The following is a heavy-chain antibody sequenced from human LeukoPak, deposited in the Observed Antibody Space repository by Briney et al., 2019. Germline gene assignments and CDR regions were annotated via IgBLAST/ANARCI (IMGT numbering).Heavy chain of an antibody. CDR1: GFTLSSCG. CDR3: VKEQSSGSYRTSDY. D-gene: IGHD3-10*01. CDR2: ISYDVKRQ. V-gene: IGHV3-30*18. Sequence: GGSLRLSCVASGFTLSSCGMHWVRPAPGKGREWVAVISYDVKRQYYADSVKGRFTISRDNSKNTLYLQMNSLRAEDTAVYFCVKEQSSGSYRTSDYWGQGTLVTVSS. J-gene: IGHJ4*02.